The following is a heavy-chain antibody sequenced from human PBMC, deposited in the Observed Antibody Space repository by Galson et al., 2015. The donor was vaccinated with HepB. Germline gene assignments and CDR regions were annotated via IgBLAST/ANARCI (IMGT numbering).Heavy chain of an antibody. CDR2: ISSSSSYI. CDR3: ARVGSGWYVHY. CDR1: GFTFSSYS. V-gene: IGHV3-21*04. D-gene: IGHD6-19*01. J-gene: IGHJ4*02. Sequence: SLRLSCAASGFTFSSYSMNWVRQAPGKGLEWVSSISSSSSYIYYADSVKGRFTISRDNAKNSLYLQMNSLRAEDTAVYYCARVGSGWYVHYWGQGTLVTVSS.